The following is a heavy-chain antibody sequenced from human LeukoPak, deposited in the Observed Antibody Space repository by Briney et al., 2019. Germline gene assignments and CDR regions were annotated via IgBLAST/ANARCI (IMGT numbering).Heavy chain of an antibody. J-gene: IGHJ4*02. Sequence: SETLSLTCTVSGGSISSSSYYWGWIRQPPGKGLEWIGSIYYSGSTYYNPSLKRRVTISVDTSKNQFSLKLSSVTAADTAVYYCARGDGGSDNFDYWGQGTLVTVSS. CDR1: GGSISSSSYY. D-gene: IGHD1-26*01. CDR2: IYYSGST. V-gene: IGHV4-39*07. CDR3: ARGDGGSDNFDY.